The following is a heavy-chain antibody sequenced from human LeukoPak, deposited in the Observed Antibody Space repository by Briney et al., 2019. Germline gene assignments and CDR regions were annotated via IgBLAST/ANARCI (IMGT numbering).Heavy chain of an antibody. V-gene: IGHV3-30*03. CDR1: GFTFSGYG. Sequence: GGSLGLSCAASGFTFSGYGMHWVRQAPRKGLEWVTGIAYDGSRKHYADSVKGRCTISRDNSRNTMDLQMNSLRVEDTAVYHCTRYDSSRFDPWGQGTLVIVSA. CDR3: TRYDSSRFDP. J-gene: IGHJ5*02. CDR2: IAYDGSRK. D-gene: IGHD3-3*01.